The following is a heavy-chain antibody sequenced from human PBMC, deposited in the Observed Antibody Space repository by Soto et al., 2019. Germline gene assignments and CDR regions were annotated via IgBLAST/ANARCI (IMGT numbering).Heavy chain of an antibody. J-gene: IGHJ4*02. V-gene: IGHV3-30-3*01. CDR2: ISYDGSNK. Sequence: GGSLRLSCAASGFTFSSYAIHRVRQAPGKGLQWVAVISYDGSNKYYADSVKGRFTISRDNSKNTLYLQRNSLRAEDTAVYYCARDRRGGSSLDYWGQGTLVNVSS. D-gene: IGHD1-26*01. CDR3: ARDRRGGSSLDY. CDR1: GFTFSSYA.